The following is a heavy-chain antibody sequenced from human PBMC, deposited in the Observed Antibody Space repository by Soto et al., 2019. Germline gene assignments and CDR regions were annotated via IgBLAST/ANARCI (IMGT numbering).Heavy chain of an antibody. CDR2: ISYDGSNI. V-gene: IGHV3-30*18. J-gene: IGHJ4*02. CDR3: AKKYPGGVGATWDY. Sequence: QVQLVESGGGVVQPGRSLRLSCVASGFTFSIYGMHWVRQAPGKGLEWVAVISYDGSNIFYSDSVQGRFTISRDNSRNTLYLQMNSLRPEDTAMYYCAKKYPGGVGATWDYWGQGTLVTVSS. CDR1: GFTFSIYG. D-gene: IGHD1-26*01.